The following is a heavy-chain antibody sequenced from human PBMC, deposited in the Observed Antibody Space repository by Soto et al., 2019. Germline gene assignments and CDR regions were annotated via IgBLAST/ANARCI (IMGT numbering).Heavy chain of an antibody. CDR2: IYTSGST. CDR1: GESMTRYY. Sequence: QVQLQESGPGLVKPSETLSLTCNVSGESMTRYYWSWIRQPAGKGLEWIGRIYTSGSTNYNPSLKSRVTMSIDTSNNHFSLNLKSVTAADTAVYYCARTVGAAYYFDFWGQGALVTVSS. D-gene: IGHD1-26*01. J-gene: IGHJ4*02. CDR3: ARTVGAAYYFDF. V-gene: IGHV4-4*07.